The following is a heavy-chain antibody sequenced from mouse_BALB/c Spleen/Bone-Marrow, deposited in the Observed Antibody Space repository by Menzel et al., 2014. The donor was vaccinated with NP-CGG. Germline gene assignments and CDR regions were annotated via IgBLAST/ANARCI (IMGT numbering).Heavy chain of an antibody. CDR3: AIRYYAMDY. CDR2: IIPSSGYT. J-gene: IGHJ4*01. Sequence: QVQLKESGAELARPGASVKMSCKASGYTFXTYTIHWMKQRPGQGLEWIGYIIPSSGYTNYNQKFKDKATLTADKSSSTAYMQLSSLTPEDSAVYYCAIRYYAMDYWGQGTSVTGSS. CDR1: GYTFXTYT. V-gene: IGHV1-4*01. D-gene: IGHD1-1*01.